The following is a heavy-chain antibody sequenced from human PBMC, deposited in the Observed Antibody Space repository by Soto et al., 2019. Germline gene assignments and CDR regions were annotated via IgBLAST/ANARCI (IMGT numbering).Heavy chain of an antibody. CDR1: GYIFTSYG. CDR2: ISAHNGKT. J-gene: IGHJ4*02. D-gene: IGHD4-17*01. CDR3: ARGRYGDY. V-gene: IGHV1-18*01. Sequence: QAHLVQSGPEVKKPGAPVKVSCKGSGYIFTSYGIAWVRQAPGQGLEWMGWISAHNGKTRYAQRFQGRVTVTRDTSTSTAYLELRSLRSDDTALYYCARGRYGDYWGQGALVTVSS.